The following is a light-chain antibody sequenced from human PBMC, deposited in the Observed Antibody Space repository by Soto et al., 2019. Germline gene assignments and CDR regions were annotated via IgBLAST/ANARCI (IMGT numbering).Light chain of an antibody. CDR1: QYINTR. V-gene: IGKV3-20*01. J-gene: IGKJ5*01. Sequence: EIVLTQSPATLSSFPGDRVTLSCRASQYINTRLAWYQHRPGQAPRLLIYQTSIRAAGIPDRFSGSGSGTDFTLTISRLEPEDFAVYYCQQHGSSPITFGQGTRLEIK. CDR2: QTS. CDR3: QQHGSSPIT.